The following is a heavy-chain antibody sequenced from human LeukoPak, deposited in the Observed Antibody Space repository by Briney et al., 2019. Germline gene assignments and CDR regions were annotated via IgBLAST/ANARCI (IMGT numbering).Heavy chain of an antibody. CDR2: ISYDGSNK. CDR3: AKDVGSGYYPLYFDY. CDR1: GFTFSSYG. J-gene: IGHJ4*02. Sequence: PGRSLRLSCAASGFTFSSYGMHWVRQAPGKGLEWMAVISYDGSNKYYADSVKGRFTISRDNSKNTLYLQMNSLRAEDTAVYYCAKDVGSGYYPLYFDYWGQGTLVTVSS. V-gene: IGHV3-30*18. D-gene: IGHD3-22*01.